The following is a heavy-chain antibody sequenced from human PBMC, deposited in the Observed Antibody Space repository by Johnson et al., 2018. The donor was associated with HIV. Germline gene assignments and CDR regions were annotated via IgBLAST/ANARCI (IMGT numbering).Heavy chain of an antibody. Sequence: VQLVESGVVVVQPGGSLRLSCAASGFTFDDYAMHWVRQAPGKGLEWVSLISWDGGRTYYGDSVKGRFTISRDNSKNSLYLQMNSLRAEDTALYYCAAGGVAATDAFDIWGQGTMVTVSS. CDR2: ISWDGGRT. J-gene: IGHJ3*02. CDR1: GFTFDDYA. V-gene: IGHV3-43D*03. CDR3: AAGGVAATDAFDI. D-gene: IGHD2-15*01.